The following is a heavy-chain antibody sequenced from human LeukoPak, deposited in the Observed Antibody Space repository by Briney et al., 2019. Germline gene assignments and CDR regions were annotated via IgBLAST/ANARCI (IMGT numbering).Heavy chain of an antibody. V-gene: IGHV1-46*01. CDR3: ARVGYGQTKPYFDY. Sequence: ASVKVSCKASGYTFTSYYMHWVRQAPGQGLEWMGIINPSGGSKSYAQTFPGRVTMTRDTSTSTVYMELSSLRSEDTAVYYCARVGYGQTKPYFDYGGQGTLVTVP. CDR2: INPSGGSK. J-gene: IGHJ4*02. CDR1: GYTFTSYY. D-gene: IGHD5-12*01.